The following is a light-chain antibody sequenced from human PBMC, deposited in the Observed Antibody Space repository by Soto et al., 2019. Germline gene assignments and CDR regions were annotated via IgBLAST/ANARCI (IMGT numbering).Light chain of an antibody. Sequence: EIVLTQSPGTLSVSTGERATLSCRASQSVSSKLAWYQQKPGQAPRLLFYGASTGATGIPARFSGSGSETEFTLSISSLQSEDFSINCRQQCHTLPATFGQCSKV. CDR2: GAS. CDR1: QSVSSK. J-gene: IGKJ1*01. CDR3: QQCHTLPAT. V-gene: IGKV3-15*01.